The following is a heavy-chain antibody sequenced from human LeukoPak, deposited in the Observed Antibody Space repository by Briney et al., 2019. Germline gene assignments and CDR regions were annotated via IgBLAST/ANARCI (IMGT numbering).Heavy chain of an antibody. D-gene: IGHD6-19*01. Sequence: PSETLSLTCTVSGDSISSSSYYWGWIRQPPGKGLEWIGSIYYSGSTYYNPSLKSRVAISVDTSKNQFSLKLSSVTAADTAVYYCARHLYSSGWQYAFDIWGQGTMVTVSS. CDR3: ARHLYSSGWQYAFDI. CDR2: IYYSGST. CDR1: GDSISSSSYY. J-gene: IGHJ3*02. V-gene: IGHV4-39*01.